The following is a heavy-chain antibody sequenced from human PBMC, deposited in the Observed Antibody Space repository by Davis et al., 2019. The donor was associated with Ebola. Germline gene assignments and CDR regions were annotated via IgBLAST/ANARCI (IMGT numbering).Heavy chain of an antibody. CDR2: SNAGNGNT. V-gene: IGHV1-3*01. Sequence: AASVKVSCKASGYTFTRFAIHWVRQAPGQRLEWMGWSNAGNGNTIYSQNFQGRVTITRDTSASTVYMELSSLRSEDTAVYYCAGNSVTTRLDYYGMDVWGQGTTVTVSS. CDR1: GYTFTRFA. D-gene: IGHD4-17*01. J-gene: IGHJ6*02. CDR3: AGNSVTTRLDYYGMDV.